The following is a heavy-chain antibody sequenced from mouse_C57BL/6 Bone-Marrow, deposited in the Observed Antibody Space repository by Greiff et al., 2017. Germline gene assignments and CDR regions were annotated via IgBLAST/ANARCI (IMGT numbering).Heavy chain of an antibody. CDR2: IYPGSGST. D-gene: IGHD1-1*01. CDR1: GYTFTSYW. V-gene: IGHV1-55*01. CDR3: ARRNYGSSFTGDY. J-gene: IGHJ2*01. Sequence: QVQLQQPGAELVKPGASVKMSCKASGYTFTSYWITWVKQRPGQGLEWIGDIYPGSGSTNYNEKFKSKATLTVDTSSSTAYMQLSSLTSEASAVYYCARRNYGSSFTGDYWGQGTTLTVSS.